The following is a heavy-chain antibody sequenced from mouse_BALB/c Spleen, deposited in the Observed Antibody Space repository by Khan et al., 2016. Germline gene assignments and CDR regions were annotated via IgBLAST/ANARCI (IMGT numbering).Heavy chain of an antibody. Sequence: QFQLVQSGPELKKPGETVKISCKASGYTFTDYGMNWVKQAPGKGLQWMGWINTYTGEPTYADDFKGRFAFSLDTSANTAYLQINNLKNEDMATYFCARFRSANYWGQGTTLTVSS. CDR3: ARFRSANY. CDR2: INTYTGEP. J-gene: IGHJ2*01. V-gene: IGHV9-1*02. D-gene: IGHD6-1*01. CDR1: GYTFTDYG.